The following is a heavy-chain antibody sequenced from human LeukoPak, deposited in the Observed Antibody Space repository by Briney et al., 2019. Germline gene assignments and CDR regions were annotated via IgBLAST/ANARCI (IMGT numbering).Heavy chain of an antibody. D-gene: IGHD5-18*01. Sequence: KSSPSLSLTCTLSGRSIGRYYWSWIRQPPGKGLEWIGYSYYSGRTNFNTPLKSRVTISVDTSTNQFSLKLSSVTAADTAVYYCARGGDTAKLYYYYYGMDVWGQGTTVTVSS. J-gene: IGHJ6*02. CDR2: SYYSGRT. CDR3: ARGGDTAKLYYYYYGMDV. CDR1: GRSIGRYY. V-gene: IGHV4-59*01.